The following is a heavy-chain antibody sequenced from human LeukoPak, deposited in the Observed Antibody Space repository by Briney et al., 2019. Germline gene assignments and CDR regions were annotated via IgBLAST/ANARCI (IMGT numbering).Heavy chain of an antibody. CDR3: ARGKYYYDSSSSYSYFDP. D-gene: IGHD3-22*01. V-gene: IGHV4-4*07. CDR1: GGSISSYY. Sequence: PSETLSLTCTVSGGSISSYYWSWIRQPAGKGLEWIGRIYTTGSTNYNPSLKSRVTMSIDTSKKQFSLKLTSVTAADTAVYYCARGKYYYDSSSSYSYFDPWGQGTLVTVSS. J-gene: IGHJ5*02. CDR2: IYTTGST.